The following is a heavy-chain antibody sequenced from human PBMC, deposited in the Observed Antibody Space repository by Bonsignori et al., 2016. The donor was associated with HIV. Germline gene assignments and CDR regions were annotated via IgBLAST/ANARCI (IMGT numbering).Heavy chain of an antibody. CDR3: ARSLPSSSTVRYYYYYYMDV. D-gene: IGHD4-17*01. J-gene: IGHJ6*03. CDR2: ISAYNGNT. Sequence: WVRQAPGQGLEWMGWISAYNGNTNYAQKLQGRVTMPTDTSTSTAYMELRSLRSDDTAVYYCARSLPSSSTVRYYYYYYMDVWGKGTTVTVSS. V-gene: IGHV1-18*01.